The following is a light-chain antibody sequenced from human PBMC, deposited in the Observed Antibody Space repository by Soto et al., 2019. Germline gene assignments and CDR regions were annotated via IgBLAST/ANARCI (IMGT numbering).Light chain of an antibody. V-gene: IGKV1-9*01. J-gene: IGKJ2*01. Sequence: EIQLTQSPSFLSASIGDRVTITCRASQDFSNFLAWYQQKPGRAPKLLMYDASTLQSGVPSRFSGSGSGTEFTLTISSLQPEDFATYYCQQSYTTPRTFGQGTRLEIK. CDR1: QDFSNF. CDR2: DAS. CDR3: QQSYTTPRT.